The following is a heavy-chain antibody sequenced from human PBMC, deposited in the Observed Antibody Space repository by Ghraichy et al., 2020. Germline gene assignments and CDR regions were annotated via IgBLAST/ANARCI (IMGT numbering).Heavy chain of an antibody. D-gene: IGHD3-10*01. V-gene: IGHV4-39*01. CDR1: GGSISRSSYY. Sequence: SETLSLTCTVSGGSISRSSYYWGWIRQPPGKGLEWIGIIYYSGSTYYNPSLKSRVTISVDTSKNQFSLKLSSLTAADTAVYYCARRSFDYFGSGSEYYFDYWGQGTLVTVSS. CDR3: ARRSFDYFGSGSEYYFDY. CDR2: IYYSGST. J-gene: IGHJ4*02.